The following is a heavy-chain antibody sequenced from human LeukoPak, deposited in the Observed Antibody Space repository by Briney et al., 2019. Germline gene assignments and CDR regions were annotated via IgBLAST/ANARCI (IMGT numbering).Heavy chain of an antibody. Sequence: KTSQTLSLTCTVSGGSISSGSYYWSWIRQPAGKRVEWIGRIYTSGSTNYNPSLKSRVTISVDTSKNQFSLKLSSVTAADTAVYYCARDSPPFDYWGQGTLVTVSS. CDR2: IYTSGST. V-gene: IGHV4-61*02. CDR1: GGSISSGSYY. J-gene: IGHJ4*02. CDR3: ARDSPPFDY.